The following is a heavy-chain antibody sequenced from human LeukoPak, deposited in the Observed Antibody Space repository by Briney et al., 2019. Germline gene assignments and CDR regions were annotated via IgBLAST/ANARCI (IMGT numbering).Heavy chain of an antibody. CDR2: VVGNGGTT. Sequence: PGGSLRLSCAASGFTFTTYTIHWVRQAPGQGLEYVSAVVGNGGTTYYANSVKGRFTISRDNFKNTVYLQMGSLRAEDTAVYYCARERAFYYFDYWGQGALVTVSS. CDR3: ARERAFYYFDY. J-gene: IGHJ4*02. CDR1: GFTFTTYT. V-gene: IGHV3-64*01.